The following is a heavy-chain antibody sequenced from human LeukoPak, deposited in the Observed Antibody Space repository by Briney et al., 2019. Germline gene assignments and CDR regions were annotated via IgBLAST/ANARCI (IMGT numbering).Heavy chain of an antibody. J-gene: IGHJ4*02. CDR2: ISSRGTTA. CDR3: TRDKSSSGWYSDY. CDR1: GFTFSDYY. Sequence: GGSLRLSCAASGFTFSDYYMSWIRQAPGKGLEWVSYISSRGTTAYYADSVKGRFTISTDNAKNSLYLQVNSLRAEDTSVYYCTRDKSSSGWYSDYWGQGTLVTVSS. D-gene: IGHD6-19*01. V-gene: IGHV3-11*01.